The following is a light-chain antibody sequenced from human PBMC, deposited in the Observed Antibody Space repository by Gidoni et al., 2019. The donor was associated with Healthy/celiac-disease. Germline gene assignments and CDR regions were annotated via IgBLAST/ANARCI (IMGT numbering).Light chain of an antibody. CDR1: QSVSSY. J-gene: IGKJ4*01. V-gene: IGKV3-11*01. CDR3: QQRSNWPLT. Sequence: EMVLPQSPATLSLSPGERATLSCRASQSVSSYLAWYQQNPCQAPRLLIYDASNRATGLPARFSGSGSGTDFTLTISSLEPEDFAVYYCQQRSNWPLTFGGGTKVEIK. CDR2: DAS.